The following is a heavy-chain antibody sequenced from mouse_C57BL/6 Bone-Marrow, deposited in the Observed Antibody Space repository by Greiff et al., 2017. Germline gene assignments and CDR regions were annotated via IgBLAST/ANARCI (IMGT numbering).Heavy chain of an antibody. V-gene: IGHV5-15*01. D-gene: IGHD2-3*01. CDR3: ARRRDYDGYSYAMDY. CDR2: ISNLAYSI. CDR1: GFTFSDYG. Sequence: EVKLVESGGGLVQPGGSLKLSCAASGFTFSDYGMAWVRQAPRKGPEWVAFISNLAYSIYYADTVTGRFTISRENAKNTLYLEMSSLRSEDTAMYYCARRRDYDGYSYAMDYWGQGTSVTDSS. J-gene: IGHJ4*01.